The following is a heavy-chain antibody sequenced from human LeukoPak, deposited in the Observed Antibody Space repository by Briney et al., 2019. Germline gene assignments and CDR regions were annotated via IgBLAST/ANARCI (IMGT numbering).Heavy chain of an antibody. CDR1: GFTFSTYS. V-gene: IGHV3-21*04. D-gene: IGHD6-19*01. CDR2: IVRSSGFI. J-gene: IGHJ4*02. Sequence: GGSLRLSCAASGFTFSTYSMNWVRQAPGKGLEWVSSIVRSSGFIYYADSVMGRFTISTDNSKNTLFLQMNSLRAEDTAVYYCARDPSGNLYFDYWGQGALVTVSS. CDR3: ARDPSGNLYFDY.